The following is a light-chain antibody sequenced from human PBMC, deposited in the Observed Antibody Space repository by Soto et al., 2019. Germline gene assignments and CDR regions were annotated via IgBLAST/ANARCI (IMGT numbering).Light chain of an antibody. CDR3: ISYTGSSTSYV. V-gene: IGLV2-14*01. CDR2: GVS. J-gene: IGLJ1*01. CDR1: RSDIGSYNY. Sequence: QSALTQPASVSGSHGRSITISCSGTRSDIGSYNYVAWYQQFPGKTPKILIYGVSNRPSGVSSRFSGSKSGNTASLTISGLQAEDEADYYCISYTGSSTSYVFGSGTKFTVL.